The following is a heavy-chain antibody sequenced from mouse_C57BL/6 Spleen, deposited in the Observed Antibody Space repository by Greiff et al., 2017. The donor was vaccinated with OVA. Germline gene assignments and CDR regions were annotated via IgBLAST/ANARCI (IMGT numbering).Heavy chain of an antibody. Sequence: EVHLVESGGGLVKPGGSLKLSCAASGFTFSSYAMSWVRQTPEKRLEWVATISDGGSYTYYPDNVKGRFTISRDNAKNNLYLQMSHLKSEDTAMYYCARDPLLHYAMDYWGQGTSVTVSS. J-gene: IGHJ4*01. CDR3: ARDPLLHYAMDY. V-gene: IGHV5-4*01. D-gene: IGHD1-1*01. CDR2: ISDGGSYT. CDR1: GFTFSSYA.